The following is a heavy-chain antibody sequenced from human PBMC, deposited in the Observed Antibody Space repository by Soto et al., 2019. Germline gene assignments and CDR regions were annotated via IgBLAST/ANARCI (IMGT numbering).Heavy chain of an antibody. Sequence: PSETLSLTYAVYGGYFSGYDWSWIRQPPGKGLEWIGEINHSGSTNYNPSLKSRVTISVDTSKNQFSLKLSSVTAADTAVYYCARASNYDFWSGYYRAPLYYYGMDVWGQGTTVTVSS. D-gene: IGHD3-3*01. CDR2: INHSGST. CDR3: ARASNYDFWSGYYRAPLYYYGMDV. J-gene: IGHJ6*02. CDR1: GGYFSGYD. V-gene: IGHV4-34*01.